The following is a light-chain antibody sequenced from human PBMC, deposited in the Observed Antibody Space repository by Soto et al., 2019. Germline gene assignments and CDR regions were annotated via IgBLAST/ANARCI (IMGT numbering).Light chain of an antibody. J-gene: IGLJ3*02. CDR2: RNN. CDR3: ATWDDSLSGRV. Sequence: QSVLTQPPSASGTPGQRVTISCSGRSSNIGKNYVYWYQQLPGTAPKLLIYRNNQRPSGVPERFSGSKSGTSASLAISGLRSEDEADFYCATWDDSLSGRVFGGGTKLTVL. CDR1: SSNIGKNY. V-gene: IGLV1-47*01.